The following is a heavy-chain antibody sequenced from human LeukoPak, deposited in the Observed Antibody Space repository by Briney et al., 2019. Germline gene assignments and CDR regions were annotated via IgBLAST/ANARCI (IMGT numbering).Heavy chain of an antibody. CDR1: GYTFTSYG. CDR3: ATGGAGGNSNNLFDP. CDR2: INAGNGNT. Sequence: ASVKVSCKASGYTFTSYGISWVRQAPGQGLEWMGWINAGNGNTKYSQKSQGRVTITRDTSASTAYMELSSLRSEDTAVYYCATGGAGGNSNNLFDPWGQGTLVTVSS. V-gene: IGHV1-3*01. J-gene: IGHJ5*02. D-gene: IGHD4-23*01.